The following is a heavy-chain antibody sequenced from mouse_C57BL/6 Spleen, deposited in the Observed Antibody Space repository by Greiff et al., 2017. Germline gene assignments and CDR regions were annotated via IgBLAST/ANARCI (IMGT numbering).Heavy chain of an antibody. CDR3: ARSPSDYCGSSTCAY. D-gene: IGHD1-1*01. CDR2: ISGGGGNT. Sequence: EVQGVESGGGLVKPGGSLKLSCAASGFTFSSYTMSWVRQTPEKRLEWVATISGGGGNTYYPDSVKGRFTISRDNATNTLYLQMSSLRSEDTALYYCARSPSDYCGSSTCAYWGQGTLLTVSA. V-gene: IGHV5-9*01. J-gene: IGHJ3*01. CDR1: GFTFSSYT.